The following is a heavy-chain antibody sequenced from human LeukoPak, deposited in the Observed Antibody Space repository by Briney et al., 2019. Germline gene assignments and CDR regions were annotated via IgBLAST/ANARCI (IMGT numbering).Heavy chain of an antibody. J-gene: IGHJ4*02. D-gene: IGHD3-10*01. Sequence: PSETLSLTCAVYGGSFSGYYWSWIRQPPGKGLEWIGEINHRGSTNYNPSLKGRVTISVDTSKNQFSLKLSSVTAADTAVYYCARAGSRGGIFDYWGQGTLVTVSS. V-gene: IGHV4-34*01. CDR1: GGSFSGYY. CDR2: INHRGST. CDR3: ARAGSRGGIFDY.